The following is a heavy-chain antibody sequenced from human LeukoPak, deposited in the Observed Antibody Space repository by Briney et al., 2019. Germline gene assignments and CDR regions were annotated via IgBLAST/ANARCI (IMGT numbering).Heavy chain of an antibody. CDR1: GFTFSSYG. D-gene: IGHD3-10*01. V-gene: IGHV4-34*01. J-gene: IGHJ4*02. Sequence: GTLRLSCAASGFTFSSYGMSWIRQSPGKGLEWIGEISAGGNSNENPSLKSRVTISVDRSKNQFSLILNSVTAADTALYYCARVTRRRMTGEIFGRYLDYWGLGTLVTVSS. CDR2: ISAGGNS. CDR3: ARVTRRRMTGEIFGRYLDY.